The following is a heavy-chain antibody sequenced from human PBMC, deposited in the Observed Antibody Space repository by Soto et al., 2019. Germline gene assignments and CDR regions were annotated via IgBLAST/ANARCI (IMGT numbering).Heavy chain of an antibody. CDR3: ARSLPDCSGGSCRLDY. Sequence: SETLSLTCAVYGGSFSGYYWSWIRQPPGKGLEWIGEINHSGSTNYNPSLKSRVTISVDTSKNQFSLKLSSVTAADTAVYYCARSLPDCSGGSCRLDYWGQGTLVTVSS. J-gene: IGHJ4*02. D-gene: IGHD2-15*01. CDR2: INHSGST. V-gene: IGHV4-34*01. CDR1: GGSFSGYY.